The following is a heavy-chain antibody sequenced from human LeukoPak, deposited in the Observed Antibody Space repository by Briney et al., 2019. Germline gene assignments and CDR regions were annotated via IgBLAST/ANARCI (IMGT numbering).Heavy chain of an antibody. CDR1: GFTFSSYT. Sequence: PGRSLRLSCAASGFTFSSYTMHWVRQAPGKGLEWVAVILYDGSNKYYADSVKGRFTISRDNSKNTLYLQMNSLRAEDTAVYYCARDWTGPFDYWGQGTLVTVSS. V-gene: IGHV3-30-3*01. D-gene: IGHD3/OR15-3a*01. J-gene: IGHJ4*02. CDR2: ILYDGSNK. CDR3: ARDWTGPFDY.